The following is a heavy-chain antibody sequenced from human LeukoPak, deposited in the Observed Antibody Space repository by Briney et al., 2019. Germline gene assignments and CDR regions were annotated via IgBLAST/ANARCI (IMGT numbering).Heavy chain of an antibody. CDR3: GKGRFGDPYGMDV. J-gene: IGHJ6*02. V-gene: IGHV3-23*01. CDR2: ISGSGGST. Sequence: GGSLRLSCAASGFTFSSYAMSWVRQAPGKGLEWVSAISGSGGSTYYADSVKGRFTISRDNSKNTLYLQMNSLRAEDTAVYYCGKGRFGDPYGMDVWGQGTTVTVSS. CDR1: GFTFSSYA. D-gene: IGHD3-10*01.